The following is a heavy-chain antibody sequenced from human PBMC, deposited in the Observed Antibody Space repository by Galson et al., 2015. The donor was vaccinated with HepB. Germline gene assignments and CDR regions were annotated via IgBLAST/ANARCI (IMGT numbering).Heavy chain of an antibody. V-gene: IGHV6-1*01. CDR2: TYYRSKWYN. CDR3: AYGLDV. Sequence: CAISGDSVSSNSAAWNWIRRSPSRGLEWLGRTYYRSKWYNDYAVSMKSRITISPDTSKNQVSLQLSSVTPEDTAVYYCAYGLDVWGQGTTVTVSS. CDR1: GDSVSSNSAA. J-gene: IGHJ6*02.